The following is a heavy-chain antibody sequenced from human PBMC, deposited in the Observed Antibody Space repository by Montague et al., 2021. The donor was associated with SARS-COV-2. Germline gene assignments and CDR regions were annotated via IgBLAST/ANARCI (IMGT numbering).Heavy chain of an antibody. CDR2: ISSSGSTI. Sequence: SLRLSCAASGSTFSSYEMNWVRQAPGKGLEWVSYISSSGSTIYYADSVKGRFTISRDNAKNSLYLQMNSLRAEDTAVYYCASHQLRYFDWLLLTDNYYYYGMDVWGQGTTVTVSS. CDR1: GSTFSSYE. CDR3: ASHQLRYFDWLLLTDNYYYYGMDV. D-gene: IGHD3-9*01. V-gene: IGHV3-48*03. J-gene: IGHJ6*02.